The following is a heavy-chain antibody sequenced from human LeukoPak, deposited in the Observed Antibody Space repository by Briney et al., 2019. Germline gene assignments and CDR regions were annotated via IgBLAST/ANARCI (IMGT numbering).Heavy chain of an antibody. D-gene: IGHD2-2*02. J-gene: IGHJ6*02. CDR3: ASWGYCSSTSCYRGSGYYYYGMDV. V-gene: IGHV1-69*04. CDR2: IIPIFGIA. CDR1: GGTFGSYA. Sequence: ASVKVSCKASGGTFGSYAISWVRQAPGQGLEWMGRIIPIFGIANYAQKFQGRVTITADKSTSTAYMELSSLRSEDTAVYYCASWGYCSSTSCYRGSGYYYYGMDVWGQGTTVTVSS.